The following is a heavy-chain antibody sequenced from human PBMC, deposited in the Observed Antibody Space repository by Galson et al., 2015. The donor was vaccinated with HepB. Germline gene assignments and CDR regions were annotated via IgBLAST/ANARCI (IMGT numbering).Heavy chain of an antibody. CDR2: ISAYNGNT. CDR3: ARDYYDSSGYYGAIYYYYYMDV. J-gene: IGHJ6*03. Sequence: SVKVSCKASGYTFTSYGISWVRQAPGQGLEWMGWISAYNGNTNYAQKLQGRVTMTTDTSTSTAYMELRSMRSDDTAVYYCARDYYDSSGYYGAIYYYYYMDVWGKGTTVTVSS. V-gene: IGHV1-18*01. D-gene: IGHD3-22*01. CDR1: GYTFTSYG.